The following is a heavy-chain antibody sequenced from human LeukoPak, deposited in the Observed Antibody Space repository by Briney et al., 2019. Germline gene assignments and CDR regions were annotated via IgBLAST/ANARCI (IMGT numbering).Heavy chain of an antibody. CDR2: ISNSGST. V-gene: IGHV4-4*07. D-gene: IGHD6-19*01. CDR1: GGSISGYY. Sequence: SETLSLTCTLSGGSISGYYWSWIRLSAGKGLEWIGRISNSGSTNCNPSLKSRVSLSVDTSKNQFSLKLTSVTAADTAIYYCARDGVPVARKAYYYYSMDVSGTGATVTVSS. CDR3: ARDGVPVARKAYYYYSMDV. J-gene: IGHJ6*03.